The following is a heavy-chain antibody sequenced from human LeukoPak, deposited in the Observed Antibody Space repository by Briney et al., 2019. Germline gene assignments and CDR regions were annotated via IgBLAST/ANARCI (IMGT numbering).Heavy chain of an antibody. D-gene: IGHD6-6*01. CDR1: GYTFTSYY. V-gene: IGHV1-46*01. CDR3: ATSIAARPAGNWFDP. CDR2: INPSGGST. Sequence: ASVKVSCKASGYTFTSYYMHWVRQAPGQGLEWMGIINPSGGSTSYAQKFQGRVTMTRDMSTSTVYMELSSLRSEDTAVYYCATSIAARPAGNWFDPWGQGTLVTVSS. J-gene: IGHJ5*02.